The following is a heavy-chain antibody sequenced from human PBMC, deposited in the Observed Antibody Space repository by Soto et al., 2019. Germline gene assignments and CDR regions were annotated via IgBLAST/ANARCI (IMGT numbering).Heavy chain of an antibody. J-gene: IGHJ4*02. CDR2: ISYGGSKK. CDR1: GFTLSTYS. CDR3: ARSTAVAGLDY. Sequence: PGGSLRLSCAASGFTLSTYSIHWVRQAPGKGLEWVSVISYGGSKKLYRDSVKGRFSISRETSKSTVYLQMNSLRPEDTAIYYCARSTAVAGLDYWGQGTLVTVSS. D-gene: IGHD6-19*01. V-gene: IGHV3-30-3*01.